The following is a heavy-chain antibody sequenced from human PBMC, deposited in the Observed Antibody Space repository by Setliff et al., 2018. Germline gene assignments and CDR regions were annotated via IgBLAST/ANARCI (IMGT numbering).Heavy chain of an antibody. CDR3: VRDRTAYSYGLDV. Sequence: SETLSLTCTVSGGSVNDYYWSWIRRPPGKGPEWIGYIYHNGNTNFNPSLKSRVTMSVDTSKNQFALNLRSVTAADTAVYYCVRDRTAYSYGLDVWGQGTTVTVSS. CDR1: GGSVNDYY. CDR2: IYHNGNT. J-gene: IGHJ6*02. V-gene: IGHV4-59*02. D-gene: IGHD5-18*01.